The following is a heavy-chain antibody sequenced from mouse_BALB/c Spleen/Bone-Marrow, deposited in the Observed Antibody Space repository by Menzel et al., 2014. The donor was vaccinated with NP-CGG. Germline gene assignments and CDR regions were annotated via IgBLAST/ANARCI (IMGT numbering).Heavy chain of an antibody. V-gene: IGHV5-4*02. CDR2: ISDGGSYT. CDR1: GFTFSDYY. CDR3: ARFYYYGSSYFDV. Sequence: EVKLMESGGGLVKPGGSLKLSCAASGFTFSDYYMYWVRQTPEKRLEWVATISDGGSYTYYPDSVKGRFTISRDNAKNNLYLQMSSLMSEDTAMYYCARFYYYGSSYFDVWGAGTTVTVSS. J-gene: IGHJ1*01. D-gene: IGHD1-1*01.